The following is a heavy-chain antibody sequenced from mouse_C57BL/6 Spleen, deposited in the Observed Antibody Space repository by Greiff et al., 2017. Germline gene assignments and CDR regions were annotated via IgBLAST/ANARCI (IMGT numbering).Heavy chain of an antibody. V-gene: IGHV1-69*01. Sequence: VQLQQPGAELVMPGASVKLSCKASGYTFTSYWMHWVKQRPGQGLEWIGEIDPSDSYTNYNQKFKGKSTLTVDKSSSTAYMQLSSLTSEDSAVYYCARVRYYGSSDYAMDYWGQGTSVTVSS. D-gene: IGHD1-1*01. CDR3: ARVRYYGSSDYAMDY. CDR2: IDPSDSYT. J-gene: IGHJ4*01. CDR1: GYTFTSYW.